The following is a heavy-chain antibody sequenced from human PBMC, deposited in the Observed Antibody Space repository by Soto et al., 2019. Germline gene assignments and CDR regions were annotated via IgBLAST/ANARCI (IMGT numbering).Heavy chain of an antibody. D-gene: IGHD3-22*01. CDR2: IIPILGIA. V-gene: IGHV1-69*02. Sequence: QVQLVQSGAEVKKPGSSVKVSCKASGGTFSSYTISWVRQAPGQGLEWMGRIIPILGIANYAQKFQGRVTITADKSTSTAYMELSSLRSEDTAVYYCVVERETYYYDSSAYSDYGMDVWGQGTTVTVSS. CDR3: VVERETYYYDSSAYSDYGMDV. CDR1: GGTFSSYT. J-gene: IGHJ6*02.